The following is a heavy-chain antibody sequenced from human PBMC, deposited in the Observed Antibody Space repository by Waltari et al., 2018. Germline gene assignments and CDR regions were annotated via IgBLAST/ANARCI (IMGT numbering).Heavy chain of an antibody. CDR2: IYHSGTT. J-gene: IGHJ5*02. CDR3: ARDQRDYDILTGQPLGDWFDP. CDR1: GVSITSYY. V-gene: IGHV4-59*01. Sequence: CNVSGVSITSYYWTWVRQPPGKGLEWIGYIYHSGTTNYNPSLKSRVTFSADTSKNEFSLKLMSLTAEDTAVYYCARDQRDYDILTGQPLGDWFDPWGQGTLVTVSS. D-gene: IGHD3-9*01.